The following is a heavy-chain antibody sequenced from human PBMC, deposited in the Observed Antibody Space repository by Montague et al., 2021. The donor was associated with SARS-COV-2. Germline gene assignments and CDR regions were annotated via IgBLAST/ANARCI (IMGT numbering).Heavy chain of an antibody. V-gene: IGHV4-39*07. J-gene: IGHJ6*02. Sequence: SETLSLTCTVSGGSITSYYWSWIRQAPGKGLEWIGSIYYSGSTYYNPSLKSRVTISVDTSKNQFSLKLSSVTAADTAVYYCARDPSRQPLLYPIGDYYYGMDVWGQGTTVTVSS. CDR1: GGSITSYY. CDR2: IYYSGST. D-gene: IGHD2-2*02. CDR3: ARDPSRQPLLYPIGDYYYGMDV.